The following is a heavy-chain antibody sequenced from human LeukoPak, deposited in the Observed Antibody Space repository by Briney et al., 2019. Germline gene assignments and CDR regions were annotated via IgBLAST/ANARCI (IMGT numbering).Heavy chain of an antibody. V-gene: IGHV3-23*01. D-gene: IGHD3-10*01. Sequence: GGSLRLSCAASGLTFSSYAMSWVRQAPGKGLEWVSAISGSGGSTYYGDSVKGRFTISRDNSKNTLYLQMNSLRAEDTALYYCAKAVGTMVRGGLYGTDVWGQGTTVTVSS. CDR3: AKAVGTMVRGGLYGTDV. CDR2: ISGSGGST. CDR1: GLTFSSYA. J-gene: IGHJ6*02.